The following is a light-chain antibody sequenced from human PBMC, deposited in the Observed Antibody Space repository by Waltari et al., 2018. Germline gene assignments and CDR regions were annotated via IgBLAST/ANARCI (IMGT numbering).Light chain of an antibody. CDR1: ASISSY. V-gene: IGKV1-39*01. J-gene: IGKJ1*01. CDR3: QKSYSHAGT. CDR2: ASS. Sequence: HMPLSHSSLSSSLSVIVPLPCRASASISSYFNWYQQKPGIAPKVLIYASSSLQSGVPSRCSGSGAGRDYTLIISSRHPEDSAAYCGQKSYSHAGTFSQGTKVEIK.